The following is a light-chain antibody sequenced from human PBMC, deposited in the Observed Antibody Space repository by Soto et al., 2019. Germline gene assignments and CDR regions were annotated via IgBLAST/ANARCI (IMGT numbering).Light chain of an antibody. CDR1: PSVSSNF. V-gene: IGKV3-20*01. Sequence: EIVLTQSPGTLSLSPGERATLSCRASPSVSSNFLAWYQQKPGQAHRLLIYDAYSRATGIPDRFSGGGSGTDFTLTIRRLEPEDFAVYYCQQFSSYPLTVGGGTKVDI. CDR3: QQFSSYPLT. J-gene: IGKJ4*01. CDR2: DAY.